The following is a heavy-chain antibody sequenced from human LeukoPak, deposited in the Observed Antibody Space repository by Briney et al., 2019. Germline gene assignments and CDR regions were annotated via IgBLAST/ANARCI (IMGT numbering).Heavy chain of an antibody. CDR2: INHSGST. J-gene: IGHJ6*02. CDR1: GGSFSGYY. V-gene: IGHV4-34*01. D-gene: IGHD5-24*01. Sequence: SETLSLTCAVYGGSFSGYYWSWIRQPPGKGLEWIGEINHSGSTNYNLSLKSRVTISVDTSKNQFSLKLSSVTAADTAVYYCATADAEEMATNYYYYYGMDVWGQGITVTVSS. CDR3: ATADAEEMATNYYYYYGMDV.